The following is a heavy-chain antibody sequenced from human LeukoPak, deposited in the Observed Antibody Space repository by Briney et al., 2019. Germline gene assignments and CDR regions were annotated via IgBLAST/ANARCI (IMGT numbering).Heavy chain of an antibody. Sequence: ASVKVSCKASGYTFTSYYMHWVRQAPGQGLEWMGIINPSGGSTGYAQKFQGRVTTTRDTSTSTVYMELSSLRSEDTAVYYCARAPSIEMGKQPTHGGAFDIWGQGTMVTVSS. J-gene: IGHJ3*02. V-gene: IGHV1-46*01. CDR2: INPSGGST. CDR1: GYTFTSYY. D-gene: IGHD5-24*01. CDR3: ARAPSIEMGKQPTHGGAFDI.